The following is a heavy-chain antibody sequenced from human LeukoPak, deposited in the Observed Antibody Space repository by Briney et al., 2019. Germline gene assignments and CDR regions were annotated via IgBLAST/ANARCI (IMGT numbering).Heavy chain of an antibody. V-gene: IGHV4-61*09. J-gene: IGHJ3*02. CDR2: IYITGST. D-gene: IGHD6-13*01. Sequence: SQTLSLTCTVSGGSISSGSYFWSWIRQPAGKSLEWIGHIYITGSTNYNPSLKSRVTISIDTSKNQFSLKLNSVTAADTAVYYCANRGSSPGAFDIWGQGTMVAVSS. CDR3: ANRGSSPGAFDI. CDR1: GGSISSGSYF.